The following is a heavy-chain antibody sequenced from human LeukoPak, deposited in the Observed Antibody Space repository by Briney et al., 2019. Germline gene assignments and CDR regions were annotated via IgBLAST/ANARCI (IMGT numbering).Heavy chain of an antibody. D-gene: IGHD3-10*01. V-gene: IGHV4-59*01. CDR3: ARSLPVSRGWMYYFDQ. CDR2: VEYTGST. J-gene: IGHJ4*02. Sequence: SETLSLTCTVSGVSISNYIWSWIRQSPGGDLEWIGYVEYTGSTNYNPSLKNRVTISIDRSKNHFSLKLTSVTAADTAVYFCARSLPVSRGWMYYFDQGGQGTRAPASS. CDR1: GVSISNYI.